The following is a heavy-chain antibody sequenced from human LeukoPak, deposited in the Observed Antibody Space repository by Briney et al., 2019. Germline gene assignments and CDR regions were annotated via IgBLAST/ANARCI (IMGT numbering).Heavy chain of an antibody. J-gene: IGHJ4*02. CDR1: GFRFTDYA. D-gene: IGHD2-21*01. CDR3: ARHDSHIPW. V-gene: IGHV3-23*01. Sequence: PGGSLRLSCAASGFRFTDYAMSWVRQAPGKGLQWVSGISDSGGSSYYTDSVKGRFTISRDNSKNTVFLEMNNLRVEDTAVYFCARHDSHIPWWGQGSLVTVSS. CDR2: ISDSGGSS.